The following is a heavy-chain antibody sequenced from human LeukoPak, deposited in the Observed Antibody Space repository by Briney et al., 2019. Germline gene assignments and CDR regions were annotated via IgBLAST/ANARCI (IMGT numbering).Heavy chain of an antibody. Sequence: PGGSLRLSCAASGFAFSSYAMSWVRQAPGKGLEWVSYIDSGSGNIYYRDSVKGRFTISRDNAQNSLYLQMDSLRDEDTAVYYCAREDDDWGPNTLDVWGQGTVVTVSS. CDR2: IDSGSGNI. V-gene: IGHV3-48*02. D-gene: IGHD7-27*01. CDR1: GFAFSSYA. CDR3: AREDDDWGPNTLDV. J-gene: IGHJ3*01.